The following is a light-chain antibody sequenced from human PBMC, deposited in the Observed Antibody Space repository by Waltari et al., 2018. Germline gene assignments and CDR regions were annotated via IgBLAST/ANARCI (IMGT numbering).Light chain of an antibody. J-gene: IGKJ2*01. CDR2: KAS. CDR3: QHYDSYQYA. CDR1: ESVNRH. V-gene: IGKV1-5*03. Sequence: IQVTQSPSTLSASVGDRVNITSQPSESVNRHLAWYQQKPWRAPNLLIYKASTLETGAPSKFSGSGSGTEFSLTITNLQRDDFATYFCQHYDSYQYAFGPGTKLEIK.